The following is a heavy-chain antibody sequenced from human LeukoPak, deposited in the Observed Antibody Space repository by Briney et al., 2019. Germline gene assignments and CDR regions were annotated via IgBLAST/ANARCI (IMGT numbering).Heavy chain of an antibody. Sequence: GGSLRLSCAASGFTFSSYGMHWVRQAPGKGLEGVAVISYDGSNKYYADSVKGRFTISRDNSKNTLYLQMNSLRAEDTAVYYCAKDNLAAAGSYYYYYYGMDVWGQGTTVTVSS. CDR3: AKDNLAAAGSYYYYYYGMDV. CDR2: ISYDGSNK. CDR1: GFTFSSYG. V-gene: IGHV3-30*18. D-gene: IGHD6-13*01. J-gene: IGHJ6*02.